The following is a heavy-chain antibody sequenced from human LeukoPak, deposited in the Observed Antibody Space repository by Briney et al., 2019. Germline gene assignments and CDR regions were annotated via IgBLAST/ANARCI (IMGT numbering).Heavy chain of an antibody. CDR3: ATSRVGSHDYGMDV. J-gene: IGHJ6*02. Sequence: GESLKISCKGSGYSITNYWIGWVRQMPGKGLEWMGIIYPADSDIRYSPSFQGQVTISADKSISTAYLQWSSLKASDTAIYYCATSRVGSHDYGMDVWGQGTTVTVSS. D-gene: IGHD1-26*01. CDR2: IYPADSDI. V-gene: IGHV5-51*01. CDR1: GYSITNYW.